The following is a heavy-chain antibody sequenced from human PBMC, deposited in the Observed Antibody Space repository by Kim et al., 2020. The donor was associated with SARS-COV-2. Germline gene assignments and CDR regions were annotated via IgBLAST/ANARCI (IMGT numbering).Heavy chain of an antibody. J-gene: IGHJ2*01. D-gene: IGHD2-2*01. CDR3: AGSAVVVPAAWGFDL. CDR2: IYYSGST. V-gene: IGHV4-59*01. Sequence: SETLSLTCTVSGGSISSYYWSWIRQPPGKGLEWIGYIYYSGSTNYDPSLKSRVTISLDTSKNQFSLKLSSVTAADTAVYYCAGSAVVVPAAWGFDLWGRGTLVTVSS. CDR1: GGSISSYY.